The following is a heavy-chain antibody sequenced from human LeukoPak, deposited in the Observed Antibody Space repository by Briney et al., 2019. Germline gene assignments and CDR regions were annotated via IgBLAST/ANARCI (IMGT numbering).Heavy chain of an antibody. CDR1: GYTFTGYY. Sequence: ASVKVSCKASGYTFTGYYMHCVRQAPGQGLEWMGWINPNSGGTNYAQKFQGRVTMTRDTSINTAYMELSRLRSEDTAVYYCARDRRGYYYGSGSYFPARRYYFDYWGQGTLVTVSS. CDR2: INPNSGGT. D-gene: IGHD3-10*01. J-gene: IGHJ4*02. V-gene: IGHV1-2*02. CDR3: ARDRRGYYYGSGSYFPARRYYFDY.